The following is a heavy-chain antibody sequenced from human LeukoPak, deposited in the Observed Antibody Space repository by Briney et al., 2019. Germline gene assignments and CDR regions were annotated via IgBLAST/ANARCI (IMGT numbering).Heavy chain of an antibody. V-gene: IGHV1-24*01. D-gene: IGHD5-12*01. Sequence: ASVKVSCKVSRNTLSDLSIHWVRQAPGKGLEWMGIFDPEEGKTINPQKFQGRVTMTEDTSTDTAYMELNRLRSDDTAVYYCTTGDDYPTGMDVWGQGTTVTVSS. CDR1: RNTLSDLS. J-gene: IGHJ6*02. CDR2: FDPEEGKT. CDR3: TTGDDYPTGMDV.